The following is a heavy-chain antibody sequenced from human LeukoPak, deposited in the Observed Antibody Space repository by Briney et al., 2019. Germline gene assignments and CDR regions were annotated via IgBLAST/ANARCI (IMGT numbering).Heavy chain of an antibody. CDR2: IYTSGST. J-gene: IGHJ4*02. CDR1: GGSISNYY. V-gene: IGHV4-4*08. D-gene: IGHD6-19*01. Sequence: PSETLSLTCTVSGGSISNYYWSWIRQPPGKGLEWIGYIYTSGSTNYNPSLKSRVTISVDTSKNQFSLKLSSVTAADTAVYYCARDRSSGWYGAVEFDYWGQGTLVTVSS. CDR3: ARDRSSGWYGAVEFDY.